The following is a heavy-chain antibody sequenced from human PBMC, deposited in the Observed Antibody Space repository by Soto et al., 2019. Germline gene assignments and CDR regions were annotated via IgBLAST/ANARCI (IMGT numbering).Heavy chain of an antibody. D-gene: IGHD3-16*01. Sequence: SETLSVTCTVSGGSISSSCYYWGWIRQPPGKGLEWIGSIYYSGSTYYNPSLKSRVTISVDTSKNQFSLKLRSVTAEDKAVYYCARRSMIPIWGQGTMVT. CDR3: ARRSMIPI. J-gene: IGHJ3*02. V-gene: IGHV4-39*01. CDR1: GGSISSSCYY. CDR2: IYYSGST.